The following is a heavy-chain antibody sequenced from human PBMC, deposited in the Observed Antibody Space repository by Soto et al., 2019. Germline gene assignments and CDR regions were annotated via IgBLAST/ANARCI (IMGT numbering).Heavy chain of an antibody. CDR1: CGSVSSGSYY. Sequence: SETLSLTCTVSCGSVSSGSYYWSWIRQPPGKGLEWIGYTYYSGSTNYNPSLKSRVTISVDTSKNQFSLKLSSVTAADTAVYYCARGGGCSSTSCHNWFYPWGQGTLVTVSS. CDR2: TYYSGST. D-gene: IGHD2-2*01. V-gene: IGHV4-61*01. J-gene: IGHJ5*02. CDR3: ARGGGCSSTSCHNWFYP.